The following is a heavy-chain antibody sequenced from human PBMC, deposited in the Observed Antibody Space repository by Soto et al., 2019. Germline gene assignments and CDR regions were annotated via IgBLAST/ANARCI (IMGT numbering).Heavy chain of an antibody. V-gene: IGHV4-31*03. CDR1: GGSISSGGYY. D-gene: IGHD4-4*01. CDR3: ATGASTVLHY. J-gene: IGHJ4*02. CDR2: IYYSGST. Sequence: TLSLTCTVSGGSISSGGYYWSWIRQHPGKGLEWIGYIYYSGSTYYNPSLKNRLTVSLDTSKNQFSLRLSSVTVADTAIYYCATGASTVLHYWGQGTLVTVSS.